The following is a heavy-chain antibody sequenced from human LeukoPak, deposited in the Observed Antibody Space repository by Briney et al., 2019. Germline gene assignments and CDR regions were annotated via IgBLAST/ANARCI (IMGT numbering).Heavy chain of an antibody. CDR3: ARDRENYYDSSSPGDWFDP. D-gene: IGHD3-22*01. V-gene: IGHV4-4*07. J-gene: IGHJ5*02. Sequence: PSETLSLTCTVSGGSISSYYWSWIRQPAGKGLEWIGRIYTSGSTNYIPSLKSRVTMSVDTSKNQFSLKLSSVTAADTAVYYCARDRENYYDSSSPGDWFDPWGQGTLVTVSS. CDR1: GGSISSYY. CDR2: IYTSGST.